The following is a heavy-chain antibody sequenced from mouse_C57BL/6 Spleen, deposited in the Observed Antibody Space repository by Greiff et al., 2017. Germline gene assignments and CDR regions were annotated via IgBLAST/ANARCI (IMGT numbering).Heavy chain of an antibody. J-gene: IGHJ3*01. CDR3: ARGSTWFAY. Sequence: EVKVEESGPGMVKPSQSLSLTCTVTGYSITSGYDWHWIRHFPGNKLEWMGYISYSGSTNYNPSLKSRISITHDTSKSHFFLKLNSVTTEDTATYYCARGSTWFAYWGQGTLVTVSA. CDR1: GYSITSGYD. V-gene: IGHV3-1*01. D-gene: IGHD1-1*01. CDR2: ISYSGST.